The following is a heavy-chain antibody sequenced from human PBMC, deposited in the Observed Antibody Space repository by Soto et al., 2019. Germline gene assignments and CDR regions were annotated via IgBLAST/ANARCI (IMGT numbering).Heavy chain of an antibody. CDR3: AKGYYDSSGYSGYFDY. J-gene: IGHJ4*02. CDR1: GFTFSSYA. CDR2: ISSSSTAI. V-gene: IGHV3-21*01. Sequence: GGSLRLSCAASGFTFSSYAMSWVRQAPGKGLEWVSSISSSSTAIFYGDSVKGRFIISRDNAENSLYLQMNSLRAEDTAVYYCAKGYYDSSGYSGYFDYWGQGTLVTVSS. D-gene: IGHD3-22*01.